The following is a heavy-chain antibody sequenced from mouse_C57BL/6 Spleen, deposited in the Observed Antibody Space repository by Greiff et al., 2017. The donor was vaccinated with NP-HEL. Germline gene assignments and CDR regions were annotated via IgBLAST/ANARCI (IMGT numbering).Heavy chain of an antibody. Sequence: EVHLVESGGGLVQPGGSLSLSCAASGFTFTDYYMSWVRQPPGKALEWLGFIRNKANGYTTEYSASVKGRFTISRDNSQSILYLQMNALRAEDSATYYCARRGYYYGSSHYYAMDYWGQGTSVTVSS. V-gene: IGHV7-3*01. CDR1: GFTFTDYY. CDR2: IRNKANGYTT. CDR3: ARRGYYYGSSHYYAMDY. J-gene: IGHJ4*01. D-gene: IGHD1-1*01.